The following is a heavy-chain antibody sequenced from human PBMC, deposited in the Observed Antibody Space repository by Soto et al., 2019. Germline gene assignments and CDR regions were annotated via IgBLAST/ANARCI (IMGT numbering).Heavy chain of an antibody. D-gene: IGHD4-17*01. CDR2: ISHDAPNK. CDR1: GFTFSNYA. J-gene: IGHJ2*01. Sequence: QVQLVESGGGVVQPGTSLRLSCAASGFTFSNYALLWVRQAPGNGLEWVSVISHDAPNKYHTDSVKGRFTISRDNSMETLYLQMRSLRIAETVVYYCVRGPGYGGSTWKFDLWGRGTLVTVS. V-gene: IGHV3-30-3*01. CDR3: VRGPGYGGSTWKFDL.